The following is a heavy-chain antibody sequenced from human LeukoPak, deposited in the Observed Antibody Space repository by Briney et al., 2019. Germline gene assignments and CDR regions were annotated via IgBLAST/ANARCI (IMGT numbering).Heavy chain of an antibody. CDR1: GYTFINYN. CDR3: ARGSGWS. D-gene: IGHD6-19*01. CDR2: IKPGGGGT. V-gene: IGHV1-46*01. J-gene: IGHJ5*02. Sequence: ASVTVSCTASGYTFINYNIYWFRQAPGQGPEWMGKIKPGGGGTTYSQKFQGRLSLTGDPSTSTVYMELTSLISEDTAVYYCARGSGWSWGQGTLVSVSS.